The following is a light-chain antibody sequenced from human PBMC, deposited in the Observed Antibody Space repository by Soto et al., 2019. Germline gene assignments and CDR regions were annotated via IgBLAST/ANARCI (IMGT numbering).Light chain of an antibody. CDR2: SVS. V-gene: IGKV1-16*01. CDR3: QQYKTYPLT. Sequence: DIQMAQSPSSLSASVGDTVTLTCRASQDIVNSLAWLQQKPGRAPKSLISSVSSLQSGVPSRFSGSRYGADFTLTISNLQPEDFATYYCQQYKTYPLTFGGGTKVEIK. CDR1: QDIVNS. J-gene: IGKJ4*02.